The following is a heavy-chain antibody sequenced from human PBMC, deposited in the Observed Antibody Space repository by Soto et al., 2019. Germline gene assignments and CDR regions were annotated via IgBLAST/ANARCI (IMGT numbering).Heavy chain of an antibody. CDR3: AIADYGDDDY. V-gene: IGHV1-18*01. J-gene: IGHJ4*02. CDR2: IKAYSGNT. D-gene: IGHD4-17*01. Sequence: VKVSCKASGYTFPTSTISWVRQAPGQGLEWMGWIKAYSGNTNYAQKLQGRVTMTTDTSTNTAYMELRSLTTDDTAIYYCAIADYGDDDYWGQGTLVTVSS. CDR1: GYTFPTST.